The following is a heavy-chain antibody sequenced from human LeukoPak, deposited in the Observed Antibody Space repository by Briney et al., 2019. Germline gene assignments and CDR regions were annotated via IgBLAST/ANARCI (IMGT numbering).Heavy chain of an antibody. J-gene: IGHJ3*02. CDR1: GGSISSSSYY. Sequence: PSETLSLTCTVSGGSISSSSYYWGWIRQPPGKGLEWIGSIYYSGSTYYNPSLKSRVTISVDTSKNQFSLKLSSVTAADTAVYYCARGIVVVIHAAFDIWGQGTMVAVSS. V-gene: IGHV4-39*01. CDR3: ARGIVVVIHAAFDI. D-gene: IGHD3-22*01. CDR2: IYYSGST.